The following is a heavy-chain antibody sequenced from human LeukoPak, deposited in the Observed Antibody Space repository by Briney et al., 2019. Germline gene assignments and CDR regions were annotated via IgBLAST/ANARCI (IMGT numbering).Heavy chain of an antibody. Sequence: QPGGSLRLSCAASGFTFRSYAMSWVRQEPGKGPEGGSGIIEDSFITYYTDTLKGRFTISRDNSKRPVYLQMNNLGDDDTAVYYCVKEGEGHSYNPKTGPPTWGQGTLVTVSS. D-gene: IGHD3-9*01. J-gene: IGHJ5*02. V-gene: IGHV3-23*01. CDR1: GFTFRSYA. CDR3: VKEGEGHSYNPKTGPPT. CDR2: IIEDSFIT.